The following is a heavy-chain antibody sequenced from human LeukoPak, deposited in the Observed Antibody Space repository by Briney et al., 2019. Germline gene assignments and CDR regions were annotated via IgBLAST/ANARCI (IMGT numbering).Heavy chain of an antibody. CDR3: ARDGKQQLEGVVDP. D-gene: IGHD6-13*01. CDR2: IWYDGSNK. Sequence: GRSLRLSCAASGFTFSSYGMHWVRQAPGKGLEWVAVIWYDGSNKYYAGSVKGRFTISRDNSKNTLYLQMNSLRAEDTAVYYCARDGKQQLEGVVDPWGQGTLVTVSS. CDR1: GFTFSSYG. V-gene: IGHV3-33*01. J-gene: IGHJ5*02.